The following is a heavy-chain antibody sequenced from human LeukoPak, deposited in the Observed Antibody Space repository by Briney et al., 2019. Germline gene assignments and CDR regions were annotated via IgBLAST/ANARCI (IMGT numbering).Heavy chain of an antibody. J-gene: IGHJ4*02. D-gene: IGHD3-3*01. CDR1: GFTFSDYY. CDR2: ISSSGSTI. V-gene: IGHV3-11*01. Sequence: GGSLRLSCAASGFTFSDYYMSWIRQAPGKGPEWVSYISSSGSTIYYADSVKGRFTISRDNAKNSLYLQMNSLRAEDTAVHYCARRSEWPYVRDWGQGTLVTVSS. CDR3: ARRSEWPYVRD.